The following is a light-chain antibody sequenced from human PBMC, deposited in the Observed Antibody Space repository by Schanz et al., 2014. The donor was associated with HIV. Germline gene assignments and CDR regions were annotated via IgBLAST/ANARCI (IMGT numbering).Light chain of an antibody. CDR3: QQYANSAFT. Sequence: DIVLTQSPGTLSLSPGERATLSCRASESVSSRYLAWYQQRPGQPPRVLIYGASTRTTGTPDRFSGSGSGTDFTLTISRLEPEDSAVYFCQQYANSAFTFGPGTKVEI. V-gene: IGKV3-20*01. J-gene: IGKJ3*01. CDR1: ESVSSRY. CDR2: GAS.